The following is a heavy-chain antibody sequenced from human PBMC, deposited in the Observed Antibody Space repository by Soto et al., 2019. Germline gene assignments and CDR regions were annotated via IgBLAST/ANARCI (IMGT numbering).Heavy chain of an antibody. CDR1: GGFISSYY. V-gene: IGHV4-59*01. CDR3: ARGGGNCTNGVCYSPQDYYYYSMDV. J-gene: IGHJ6*02. Sequence: SETLSLTCTVSGGFISSYYWSWIRQPPGKGLEWIGYIYYSGSTNYNPSLKSRVTISVDTSKNQFSLKLSSLTAADTAVYYCARGGGNCTNGVCYSPQDYYYYSMDVWGQGTTGTVSS. D-gene: IGHD2-8*01. CDR2: IYYSGST.